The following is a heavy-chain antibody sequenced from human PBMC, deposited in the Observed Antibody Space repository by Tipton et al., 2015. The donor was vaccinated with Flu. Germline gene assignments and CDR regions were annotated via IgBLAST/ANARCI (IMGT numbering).Heavy chain of an antibody. V-gene: IGHV3-11*06. Sequence: SLRLSCAASGFTFGDYYMSWIRQAPGKGLEWVSYISSSSSYIYYADSVKGRFTISRDNAKNSLYLQMNSLRAEDTAVYYCAREAEWLAEVDAFDIWGQGTMVTVSS. J-gene: IGHJ3*02. CDR1: GFTFGDYY. D-gene: IGHD6-19*01. CDR2: ISSSSSYI. CDR3: AREAEWLAEVDAFDI.